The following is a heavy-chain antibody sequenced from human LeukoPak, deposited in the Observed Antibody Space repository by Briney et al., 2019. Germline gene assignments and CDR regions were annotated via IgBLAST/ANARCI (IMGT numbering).Heavy chain of an antibody. CDR1: GFTFSSYW. J-gene: IGHJ4*02. D-gene: IGHD2-15*01. Sequence: PGGSLRLSCAASGFTFSSYWMHWVRQAPGMGLVWVSRISGDGSTTSYADSVKGRFTISRDNAKNTLYLQMNSLRAEDTAVYYCARDPGRSGGSCYSDYWGQGTLVTVSS. V-gene: IGHV3-74*01. CDR3: ARDPGRSGGSCYSDY. CDR2: ISGDGSTT.